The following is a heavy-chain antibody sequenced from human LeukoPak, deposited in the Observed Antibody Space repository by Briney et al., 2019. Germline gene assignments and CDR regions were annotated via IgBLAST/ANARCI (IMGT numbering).Heavy chain of an antibody. V-gene: IGHV3-23*01. J-gene: IGHJ4*02. D-gene: IGHD3-10*01. CDR2: ISGSGGST. Sequence: GGSLRLSCAASGFTFSNYAMSWVRQAPGKGLEWVSAISGSGGSTYYADSVKGRFTISRDNSKNTLYLQMNSLRAEDTAVYYCAKDTRPYGSGSYYFDYWGQGTLVTVSS. CDR1: GFTFSNYA. CDR3: AKDTRPYGSGSYYFDY.